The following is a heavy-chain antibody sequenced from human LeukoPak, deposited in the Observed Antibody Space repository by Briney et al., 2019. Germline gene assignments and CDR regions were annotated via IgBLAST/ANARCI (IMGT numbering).Heavy chain of an antibody. Sequence: PSETLSLTCTVSGGSISSYYWSWIRQPPGKGLEWIGYIYYSGSTNYNPSLKSRVTISVDTSKNQFSLKLSSVTAADTAVYYCARDRVLLWFGESFYYYGMDDWGKGTTVTVSS. CDR1: GGSISSYY. J-gene: IGHJ6*04. CDR3: ARDRVLLWFGESFYYYGMDD. CDR2: IYYSGST. V-gene: IGHV4-59*01. D-gene: IGHD3-10*01.